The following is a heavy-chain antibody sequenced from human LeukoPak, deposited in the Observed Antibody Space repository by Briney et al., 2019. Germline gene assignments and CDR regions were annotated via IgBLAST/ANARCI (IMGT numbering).Heavy chain of an antibody. CDR2: ISWSSGNI. Sequence: GGSLRLSCATSGFTFDDYAMLWVRQAPGKGLEWVSGISWSSGNIGYADSVKGRFTISRDNAKNSLYLQMNSLRTEDTALYYCAKDKDYDYVWGTSRYTGFDFWGQGALVTVSS. CDR3: AKDKDYDYVWGTSRYTGFDF. CDR1: GFTFDDYA. D-gene: IGHD3-16*02. V-gene: IGHV3-9*01. J-gene: IGHJ4*02.